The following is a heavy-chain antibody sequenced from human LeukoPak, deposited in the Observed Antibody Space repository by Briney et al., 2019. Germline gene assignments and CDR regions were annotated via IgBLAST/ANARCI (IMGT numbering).Heavy chain of an antibody. Sequence: PSETLSLTCTVSGGSISSHYWSWLRQPPGKGLEWIGYIYYSGSTNYNPSLKSRVTISVDTSKNQFSLKLSSVTAADTAVYYCARARLLYWFDPWGQGTLVTVSS. D-gene: IGHD2-21*02. J-gene: IGHJ5*02. CDR2: IYYSGST. CDR1: GGSISSHY. V-gene: IGHV4-59*11. CDR3: ARARLLYWFDP.